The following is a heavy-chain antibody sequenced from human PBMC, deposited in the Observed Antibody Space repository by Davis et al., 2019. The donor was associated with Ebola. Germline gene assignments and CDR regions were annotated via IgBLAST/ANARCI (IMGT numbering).Heavy chain of an antibody. CDR1: GTSLSSTHYY. CDR3: ATARIAARYYFDY. J-gene: IGHJ4*02. Sequence: SETLSLTCTVSGTSLSSTHYYWGWIRQPPGKGLEWIGSISYTGSTFSNPSLKSRLTISIDTSKKQFSLNLNSVTAADTAVYYCATARIAARYYFDYWGQGTLVTVSS. V-gene: IGHV4-39*01. D-gene: IGHD6-6*01. CDR2: ISYTGST.